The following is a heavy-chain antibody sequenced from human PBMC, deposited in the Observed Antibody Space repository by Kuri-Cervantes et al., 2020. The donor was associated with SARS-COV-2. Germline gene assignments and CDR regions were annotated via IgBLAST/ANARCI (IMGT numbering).Heavy chain of an antibody. J-gene: IGHJ6*02. CDR1: GGTFSSYA. Sequence: ASVKVSCKASGGTFSSYAISWVRQATGQGLEWMGWMNPNSGNTGYAQKFQGRVTMTRNTSISTAYMELSSLRSEDTAVYYCAKGDRTVGGGMDVWGQGPTVTVSS. CDR3: AKGDRTVGGGMDV. CDR2: MNPNSGNT. V-gene: IGHV1-8*02. D-gene: IGHD4-23*01.